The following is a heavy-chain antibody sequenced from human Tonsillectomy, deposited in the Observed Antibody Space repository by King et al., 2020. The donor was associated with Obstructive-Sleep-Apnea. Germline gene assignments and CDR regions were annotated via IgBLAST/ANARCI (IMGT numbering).Heavy chain of an antibody. CDR1: GFSFDDYA. Sequence: VQLVESGGGLVQPGRSLRLSCAASGFSFDDYAMHWVRQAPGKGLEWVSGINWNSVNIAYADSVKGRFTISRDNAENSLYLQMNSLRAEDTALYYCVKDRAGGVPDAFDIWGQGTMVTVSS. J-gene: IGHJ3*02. V-gene: IGHV3-9*01. CDR3: VKDRAGGVPDAFDI. CDR2: INWNSVNI. D-gene: IGHD3-16*01.